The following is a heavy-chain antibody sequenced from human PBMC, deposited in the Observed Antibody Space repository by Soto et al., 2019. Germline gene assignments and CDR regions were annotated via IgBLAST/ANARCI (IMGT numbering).Heavy chain of an antibody. CDR2: IYYSGST. V-gene: IGHV4-61*01. CDR1: GGSVSSGSYY. Sequence: QVQLQESGPGLVKPSETLSLTCTVSGGSVSSGSYYWSWIRQPPGKGLEWIGYIYYSGSTNYNPSLKSRVTISVDTSKNQFSLKLSSVTAADTAVYYCARGIQLWLHPFDYWGQGTLVTVSS. D-gene: IGHD5-18*01. J-gene: IGHJ4*02. CDR3: ARGIQLWLHPFDY.